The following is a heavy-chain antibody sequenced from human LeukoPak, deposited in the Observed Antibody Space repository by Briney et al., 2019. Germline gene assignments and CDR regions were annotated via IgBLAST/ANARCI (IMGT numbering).Heavy chain of an antibody. CDR2: ISTNGGGT. D-gene: IGHD2-15*01. CDR1: GFTFSTYA. Sequence: GGSLRLSCAASGFTFSTYAMHWVRQTPGKGLEYVSAISTNGGGTYYANSVKGRFTISRDNSKNTLYLQMGSLRAEDMAVYYCGRYCSGVSCYSGYDYWGQGTLVTVSS. J-gene: IGHJ4*02. CDR3: GRYCSGVSCYSGYDY. V-gene: IGHV3-64*01.